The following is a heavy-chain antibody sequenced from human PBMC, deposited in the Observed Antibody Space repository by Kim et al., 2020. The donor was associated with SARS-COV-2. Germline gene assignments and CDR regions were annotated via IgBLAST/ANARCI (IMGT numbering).Heavy chain of an antibody. V-gene: IGHV4-39*01. D-gene: IGHD6-13*01. J-gene: IGHJ4*02. Sequence: SETLSLTCTVSGGSISSSSYYWGWIRQPPGKGLEWIGSIYYSGSTYYNPSLKSRVTISVDTSKNQFSLKLSSVTAADTAVYYCARPSSSRNWHFDYWGQGTLVTVSS. CDR3: ARPSSSRNWHFDY. CDR1: GGSISSSSYY. CDR2: IYYSGST.